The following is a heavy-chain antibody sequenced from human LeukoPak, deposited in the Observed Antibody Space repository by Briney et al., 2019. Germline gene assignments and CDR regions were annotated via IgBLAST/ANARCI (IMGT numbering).Heavy chain of an antibody. D-gene: IGHD6-19*01. CDR1: GYTFTGYY. J-gene: IGHJ5*02. CDR2: INPNSGGT. V-gene: IGHV1-2*02. CDR3: ARDLKGDVSGWYKVRNCWFDP. Sequence: ASVKVSCKASGYTFTGYYMHWVRQAPGQGLEWMGWINPNSGGTNYAQKFQGRVTMTRDTSISTAYMELSRLRSDDTAVYYCARDLKGDVSGWYKVRNCWFDPWGQGTLVTVSS.